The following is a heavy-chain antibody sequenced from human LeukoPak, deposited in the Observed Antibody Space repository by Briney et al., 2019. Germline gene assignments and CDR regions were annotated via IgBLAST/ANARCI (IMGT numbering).Heavy chain of an antibody. Sequence: PSETLSLTCTVSGGSISSHYWTWIRQSPGKGLEWIGDISNSGSTSYNPSLKSRVTISIDTSKNQFSLKLSSVTAADTAVYYCGRDALVGYCSYYYMDGCGKGTTVTASS. D-gene: IGHD2-15*01. J-gene: IGHJ6*03. CDR3: GRDALVGYCSYYYMDG. V-gene: IGHV4-59*11. CDR1: GGSISSHY. CDR2: ISNSGST.